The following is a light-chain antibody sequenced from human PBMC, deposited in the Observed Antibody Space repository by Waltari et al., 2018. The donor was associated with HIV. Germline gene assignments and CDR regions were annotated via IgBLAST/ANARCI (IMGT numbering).Light chain of an antibody. V-gene: IGLV2-14*03. CDR3: SSYTTFNTII. CDR2: DVA. J-gene: IGLJ2*01. CDR1: GAEVGAYNY. Sequence: QSALTQPASVSGSPGQSITISCAGTGAEVGAYNYVAWYQKLPAPAPKLIIYDVASRPSGVSDRFSGSKSGNTASLTISGLQAEDAGDYYCSSYTTFNTIIFGGGTKLTVL.